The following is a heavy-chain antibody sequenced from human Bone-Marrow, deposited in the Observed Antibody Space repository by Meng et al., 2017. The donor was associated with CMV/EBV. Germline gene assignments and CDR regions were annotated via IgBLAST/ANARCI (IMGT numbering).Heavy chain of an antibody. D-gene: IGHD5-24*01. Sequence: SCKASGYNFTGYYIHWVRQAPGQGLEWMGWIDPNSGDTHYAPNFRGTVTMTRDTSITTAYMEVTSLRSDDTAVYYCARETWLQYFFDYWGQGALVTVSS. CDR1: GYNFTGYY. J-gene: IGHJ4*02. CDR3: ARETWLQYFFDY. V-gene: IGHV1-2*02. CDR2: IDPNSGDT.